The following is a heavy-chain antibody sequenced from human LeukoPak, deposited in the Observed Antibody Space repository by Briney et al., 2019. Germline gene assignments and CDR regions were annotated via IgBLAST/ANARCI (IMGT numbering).Heavy chain of an antibody. J-gene: IGHJ4*02. V-gene: IGHV3-23*01. CDR3: AKDLYVDTAMVTDY. D-gene: IGHD5-18*01. CDR2: ISGSGGST. Sequence: PGGSLRLSCAASGFTFSSYSMNWVRQAPGKGLEWVSAISGSGGSTYYADSVKGRFTISRDNSKNTLYLQMNSLRAEDTAVYYCAKDLYVDTAMVTDYWGQGTLVTVSS. CDR1: GFTFSSYS.